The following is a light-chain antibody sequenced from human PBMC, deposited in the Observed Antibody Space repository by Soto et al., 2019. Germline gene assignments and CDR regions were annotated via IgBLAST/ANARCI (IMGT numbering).Light chain of an antibody. CDR2: DVS. Sequence: QSALTQPRSVSGSPGQSITISCTGTSSDVGTYNYVSWYQQHPGKVPKLIIFDVSKRPSGVPDRFSGSKSGTTASLTISGLQAGDEADYYCCSHAGSFTWVFGGGTKLTVL. CDR1: SSDVGTYNY. V-gene: IGLV2-11*01. CDR3: CSHAGSFTWV. J-gene: IGLJ3*02.